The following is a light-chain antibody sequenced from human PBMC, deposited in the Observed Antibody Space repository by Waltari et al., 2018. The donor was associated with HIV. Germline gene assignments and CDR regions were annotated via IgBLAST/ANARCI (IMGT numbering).Light chain of an antibody. CDR2: KAS. CDR3: QQYNTSPWT. V-gene: IGKV1-5*03. J-gene: IGKJ1*01. CDR1: QSISSW. Sequence: DIQMTQSPSTLSASLGDRVTITCRASQSISSWLAWYQQKPGKAPNLLIYKASSVESGVPSRFSGSGSGTEFTLTISSLQPDDFATYYCQQYNTSPWTFGQGTKVEVK.